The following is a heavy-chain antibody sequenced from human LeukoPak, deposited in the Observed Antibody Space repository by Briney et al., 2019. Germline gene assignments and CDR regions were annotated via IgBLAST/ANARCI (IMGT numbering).Heavy chain of an antibody. CDR1: GGSISSGGYY. CDR3: ASHYYDSSGDQTDFDY. V-gene: IGHV4-31*03. D-gene: IGHD3-22*01. Sequence: PSETLSFTCTVSGGSISSGGYYWSWIRQHPGKGLEWIGYIYYSGSTYYNPSLKSRVTISVDTSKNQFSLKLSSVTAADTAVYYCASHYYDSSGDQTDFDYWGQGTLVTVSS. CDR2: IYYSGST. J-gene: IGHJ4*02.